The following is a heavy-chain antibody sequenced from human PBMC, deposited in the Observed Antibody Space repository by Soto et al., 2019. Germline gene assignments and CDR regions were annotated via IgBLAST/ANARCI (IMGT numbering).Heavy chain of an antibody. D-gene: IGHD2-15*01. V-gene: IGHV4-39*01. CDR2: IYYSGST. Sequence: PSETLSLTCTVSGGSTSSSAYYWGWIRQPPGKGLEWIGSIYYSGSTYYNPSLESRVTISVDTSKNQISLKLNSVTAADTAVYYCASGGDLCSGGSCYMWGQGTLVTVSS. CDR1: GGSTSSSAYY. J-gene: IGHJ4*02. CDR3: ASGGDLCSGGSCYM.